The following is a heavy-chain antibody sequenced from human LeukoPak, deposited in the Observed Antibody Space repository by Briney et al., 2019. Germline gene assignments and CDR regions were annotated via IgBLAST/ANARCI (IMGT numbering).Heavy chain of an antibody. J-gene: IGHJ5*02. Sequence: PSETLSLTCAVYGGSFSGYHWSWIRQPPGKGLEWIGEINDGGGTNYNVSLKRRVTISADTCRNQFSLRLSSVTAAATALSYCARGGRGVPAARRFKPGNWFDTWGQGTLVTLS. V-gene: IGHV4-34*01. D-gene: IGHD2-2*01. CDR1: GGSFSGYH. CDR3: ARGGRGVPAARRFKPGNWFDT. CDR2: INDGGGT.